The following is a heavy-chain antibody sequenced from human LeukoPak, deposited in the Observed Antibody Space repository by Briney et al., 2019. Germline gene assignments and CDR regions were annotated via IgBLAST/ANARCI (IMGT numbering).Heavy chain of an antibody. CDR3: TRDSRGYSGYDFDY. D-gene: IGHD5-12*01. CDR2: ISGSGGST. CDR1: GFTFSSYG. J-gene: IGHJ4*02. Sequence: GGTLRLSCAASGFTFSSYGMSWVRQAPGKGLEWVSAISGSGGSTYYADSVKGRFTISRDNSKNTLYLQMNSLKTEDTAVYYCTRDSRGYSGYDFDYWGQGTLVTVSS. V-gene: IGHV3-23*01.